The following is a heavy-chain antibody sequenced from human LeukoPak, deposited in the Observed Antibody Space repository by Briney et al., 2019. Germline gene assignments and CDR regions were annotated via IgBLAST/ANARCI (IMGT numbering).Heavy chain of an antibody. D-gene: IGHD3-9*01. J-gene: IGHJ4*02. V-gene: IGHV4-59*01. CDR1: GGSISSYY. CDR3: ARGYFDWFSTTPPYYFDY. Sequence: SETLSLTCTVSGGSISSYYWSWIRQPPGKGLEWIGYIYYSWSTNYNPSLKSRVTISVDTSKNQFSLKLSSVAAADTAVYYCARGYFDWFSTTPPYYFDYWGQGTLVTVSS. CDR2: IYYSWST.